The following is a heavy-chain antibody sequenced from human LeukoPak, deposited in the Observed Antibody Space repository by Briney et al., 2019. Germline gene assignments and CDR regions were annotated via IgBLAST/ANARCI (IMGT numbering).Heavy chain of an antibody. CDR1: GFTFRSYE. CDR2: ISASGDTV. Sequence: QPGGSLRLSCAASGFTFRSYEMNWVRQAPGKGLEWVSYISASGDTVDYAESVKGRITISRDNAKNSLYLQMDSLRAEDTAIYYCARDGPPDYWGHGTLVSVSS. CDR3: ARDGPPDY. V-gene: IGHV3-48*03. J-gene: IGHJ4*01.